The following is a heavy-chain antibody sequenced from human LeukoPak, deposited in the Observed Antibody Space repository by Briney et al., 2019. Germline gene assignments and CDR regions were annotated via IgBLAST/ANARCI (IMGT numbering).Heavy chain of an antibody. CDR2: ISSSGGST. CDR1: GFTFSSYA. V-gene: IGHV3-23*01. D-gene: IGHD3-10*01. J-gene: IGHJ4*02. CDR3: AKPHYYGSGSGDY. Sequence: GGSLRLSCAASGFTFSSYAMSWVRQAPGKGLEWVSAISSSGGSTYYPDSVKGRFTISRDNSKNTLYLQMDSLRAEDTAVYYCAKPHYYGSGSGDYWGQGTLVTVSS.